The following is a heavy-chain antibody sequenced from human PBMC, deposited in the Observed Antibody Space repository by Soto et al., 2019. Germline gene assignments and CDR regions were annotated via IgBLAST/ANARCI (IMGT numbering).Heavy chain of an antibody. Sequence: QVQLVQSGAEVKKPGASVKVSCKTSGYTFTGYYMHWVRQAPGQGLEWMGWINPNSGGTNYAQKFQGWVTMTRDTSISIAYMELTRLRSDDTAVYHCARETPNYYDSSGFPTFDYWGQGTLVTVSS. CDR1: GYTFTGYY. CDR2: INPNSGGT. V-gene: IGHV1-2*04. D-gene: IGHD3-22*01. CDR3: ARETPNYYDSSGFPTFDY. J-gene: IGHJ4*02.